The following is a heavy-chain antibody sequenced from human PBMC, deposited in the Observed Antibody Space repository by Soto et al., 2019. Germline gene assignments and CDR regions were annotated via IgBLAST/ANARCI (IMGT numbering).Heavy chain of an antibody. CDR2: IYYSGST. D-gene: IGHD3-22*01. CDR3: ARAEYYFDSGGYPHPYYFDS. J-gene: IGHJ4*02. Sequence: SGTLSLPCTVSGGSITRYFWTWIRQPPGKGLEWIGYIYYSGSTNYNPSLQSRVTISVDTSKNQFSLKVSSVTAADTAVYYCARAEYYFDSGGYPHPYYFDSWGQGTLVTVSS. CDR1: GGSITRYF. V-gene: IGHV4-59*13.